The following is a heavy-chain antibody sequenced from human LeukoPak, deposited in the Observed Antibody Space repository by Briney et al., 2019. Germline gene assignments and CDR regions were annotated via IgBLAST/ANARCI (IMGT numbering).Heavy chain of an antibody. CDR1: GFTFSSYG. V-gene: IGHV3-23*01. J-gene: IGHJ4*02. CDR2: IGGRDGST. CDR3: AKGHYYGSGSLDY. D-gene: IGHD3-10*01. Sequence: GGSLRLSCAASGFTFSSYGMSWVRQAPGKGLEWVSAIGGRDGSTYYADSVKGRFTISRDNSKNTLYVQMNSLRAEDTAVYYCAKGHYYGSGSLDYWGQGALVTVSS.